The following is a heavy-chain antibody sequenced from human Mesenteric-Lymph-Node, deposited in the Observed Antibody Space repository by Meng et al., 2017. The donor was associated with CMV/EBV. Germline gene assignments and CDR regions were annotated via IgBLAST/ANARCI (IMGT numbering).Heavy chain of an antibody. CDR2: ISYDGSNK. J-gene: IGHJ4*02. CDR3: ARGMMEFDY. V-gene: IGHV3-30*14. CDR1: GFPFSSCA. D-gene: IGHD3-16*01. Sequence: GESLKISCATSGFPFSSCAMSWVRQAPGKGLEWVAVISYDGSNKYYADSVKGRFTISRDNSKNTLYLQMNSLRAEDTAVYYCARGMMEFDYWGQGTLVTVSS.